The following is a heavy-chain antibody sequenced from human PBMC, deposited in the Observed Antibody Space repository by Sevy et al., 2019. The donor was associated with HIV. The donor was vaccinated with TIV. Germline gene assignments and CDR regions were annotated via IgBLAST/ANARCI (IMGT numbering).Heavy chain of an antibody. Sequence: GGSLRLSCAASTFRVIDNYMSWVRQAPGKGLEWVSTIYRGGSTFYADSVKGRFTISRDNPKNTLYLQMNSLRAEDKVVYYCARDRYYDASGYYYYYYGLDVWGQGTTVTVSS. CDR2: IYRGGST. D-gene: IGHD3-22*01. J-gene: IGHJ6*02. CDR1: TFRVIDNY. CDR3: ARDRYYDASGYYYYYYGLDV. V-gene: IGHV3-66*01.